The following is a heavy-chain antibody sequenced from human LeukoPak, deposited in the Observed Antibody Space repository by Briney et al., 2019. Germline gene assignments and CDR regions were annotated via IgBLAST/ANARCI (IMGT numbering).Heavy chain of an antibody. D-gene: IGHD2-15*01. J-gene: IGHJ3*02. Sequence: SETLSLTCTVSGGSISSYYWSWIRQPPGKGLEWIGYIYYGGGTNYNPSLKSRVTISVDTSKNQFSLKLSSVTAADTAVYYCAKESSFDAFDIWGQGTMVTVSS. CDR1: GGSISSYY. V-gene: IGHV4-59*01. CDR3: AKESSFDAFDI. CDR2: IYYGGGT.